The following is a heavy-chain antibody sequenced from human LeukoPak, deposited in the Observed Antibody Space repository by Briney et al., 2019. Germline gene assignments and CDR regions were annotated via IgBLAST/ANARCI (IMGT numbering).Heavy chain of an antibody. D-gene: IGHD5-24*01. J-gene: IGHJ4*02. CDR1: GGSISTYY. CDR2: IYYSGST. V-gene: IGHV4-59*08. Sequence: PSETLSLTCTVSGGSISTYYWSWIRQPPGKGLEWIGYIYYSGSTNYNPSLKSRVTISVDTSKNQFSLKLNSVTAADTAVYYCARQSGGWLQLFDYWGQGTLVTVSS. CDR3: ARQSGGWLQLFDY.